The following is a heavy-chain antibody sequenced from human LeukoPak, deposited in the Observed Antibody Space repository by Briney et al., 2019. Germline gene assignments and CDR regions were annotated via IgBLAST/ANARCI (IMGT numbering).Heavy chain of an antibody. V-gene: IGHV1-69*06. D-gene: IGHD4-17*01. J-gene: IGHJ4*02. CDR3: ASRPLTVTKGGFDY. CDR1: GGTFSSYA. CDR2: IIPIFGTA. Sequence: SVKVSCKASGGTFSSYAISWVRQAPGQGLEWMGGIIPIFGTANYAQKFQGRVTITADKSTSTAYMELSSLRSEDTAVYYCASRPLTVTKGGFDYWGQGTLVTVSS.